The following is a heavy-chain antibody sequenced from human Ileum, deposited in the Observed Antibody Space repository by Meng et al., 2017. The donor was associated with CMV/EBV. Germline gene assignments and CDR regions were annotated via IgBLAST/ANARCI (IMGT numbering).Heavy chain of an antibody. Sequence: GESLKISCEASGFTVSSNYMSWVRQAPGQGLEWVSVIYSGGSTYYADSVKGRFTISRDNSKNTLYLQMNSLRAEDTAVYYCARVPSGGAIDYWGQGTLVTVSS. J-gene: IGHJ4*02. CDR1: GFTVSSNY. CDR3: ARVPSGGAIDY. D-gene: IGHD2-15*01. V-gene: IGHV3-53*01. CDR2: IYSGGST.